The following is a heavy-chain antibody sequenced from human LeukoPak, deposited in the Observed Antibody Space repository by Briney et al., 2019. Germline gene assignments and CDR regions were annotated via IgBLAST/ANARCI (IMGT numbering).Heavy chain of an antibody. V-gene: IGHV3-9*01. J-gene: IGHJ4*02. CDR2: ISWNSGSI. D-gene: IGHD6-13*01. CDR3: AKGIAAAYYFDY. Sequence: GGSLRLSCAASGFTFDDYAMHWVRQAPGKGLEWVSGISWNSGSIGYADSVKGRFTISRDNAKNSLYLQMNSLRAEDTAVYYCAKGIAAAYYFDYWGQGTLVTVSS. CDR1: GFTFDDYA.